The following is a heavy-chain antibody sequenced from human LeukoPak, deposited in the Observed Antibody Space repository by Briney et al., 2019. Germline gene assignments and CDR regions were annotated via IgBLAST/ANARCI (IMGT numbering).Heavy chain of an antibody. Sequence: SVKVSCKASGGTFSSHAISWVRQAPGQGLEWMGGLIPLFGRPNYAQKFQGRVTITADESTSTVYMELNSVRSEDTAVYYCASGDFIHTYVSNPKVWGQGTMVIVSA. D-gene: IGHD3-16*01. CDR1: GGTFSSHA. J-gene: IGHJ3*01. CDR2: LIPLFGRP. CDR3: ASGDFIHTYVSNPKV. V-gene: IGHV1-69*01.